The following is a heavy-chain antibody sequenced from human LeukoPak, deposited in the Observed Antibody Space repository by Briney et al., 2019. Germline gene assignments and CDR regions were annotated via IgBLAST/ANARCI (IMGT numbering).Heavy chain of an antibody. V-gene: IGHV4-39*01. J-gene: IGHJ3*02. D-gene: IGHD6-19*01. CDR3: ARLGWQWLVYAFDI. CDR2: MYYGGST. Sequence: PSETLSLTCTVSGGSISSSSYYWAWIRQPPGKGLEWIGSMYYGGSTYYNPSLESRVTISIDTSKNQFSLKLSSVTAADTAVYYCARLGWQWLVYAFDIWGQGTMVTVSS. CDR1: GGSISSSSYY.